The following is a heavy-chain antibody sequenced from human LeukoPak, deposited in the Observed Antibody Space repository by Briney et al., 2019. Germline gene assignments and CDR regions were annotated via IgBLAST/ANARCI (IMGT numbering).Heavy chain of an antibody. CDR1: GVSISSYY. V-gene: IGHV4-4*07. CDR3: ARDSAEYYYGMDV. CDR2: MYTRGNT. D-gene: IGHD3-10*01. J-gene: IGHJ6*02. Sequence: PSETLSLTCTVSGVSISSYYWSWIRQPAGKGLEWIGRMYTRGNTNYNPSLKSRVTMSVDTSKNQFSLNMTSVTAADTAVYYRARDSAEYYYGMDVWGQGTTVTVSS.